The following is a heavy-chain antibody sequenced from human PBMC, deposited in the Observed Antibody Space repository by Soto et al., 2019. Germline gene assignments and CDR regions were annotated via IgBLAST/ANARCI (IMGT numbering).Heavy chain of an antibody. CDR3: ALLLWSGEPQYGMDV. V-gene: IGHV3-30*03. CDR1: GFTFSSYG. D-gene: IGHD3-10*01. CDR2: ISYDGSNK. Sequence: QVQLVESEGGVVQPGRSLRLSCAASGFTFSSYGMHWVRQAPGKGLEWVAVISYDGSNKYYADSVKGRFTISRDNSKNTLYLQMNSLSAEDTAVYYCALLLWSGEPQYGMDVWGQGTTVTVSS. J-gene: IGHJ6*02.